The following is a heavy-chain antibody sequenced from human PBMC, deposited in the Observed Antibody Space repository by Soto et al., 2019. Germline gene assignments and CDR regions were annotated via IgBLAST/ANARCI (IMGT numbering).Heavy chain of an antibody. D-gene: IGHD5-12*01. CDR3: AKWRSGYDSYYFDY. CDR2: ISYDGSNK. J-gene: IGHJ4*02. Sequence: GGSLRLSCAASGFTFSSYGMHWVRQAPGKGLEWVAVISYDGSNKYYADSVKGRFTISRDNSKNTLYLQMNSLRAEDTAVYYCAKWRSGYDSYYFDYWGQGTLVTVSS. V-gene: IGHV3-30*18. CDR1: GFTFSSYG.